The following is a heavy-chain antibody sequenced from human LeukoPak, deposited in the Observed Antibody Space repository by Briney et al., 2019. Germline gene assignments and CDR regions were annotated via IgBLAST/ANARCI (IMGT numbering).Heavy chain of an antibody. Sequence: PSQTLSLTCTVSGGSISSGGYYWSWIRQHPGKGLEWIGYIYYSGSTYYNPSLKSRVTISVVTSKNQFSLKLSSVTAADTAVYYFARHPSALYAFDIWGQGTIVNVSS. CDR1: GGSISSGGYY. CDR3: ARHPSALYAFDI. V-gene: IGHV4-31*03. D-gene: IGHD3-3*01. CDR2: IYYSGST. J-gene: IGHJ3*02.